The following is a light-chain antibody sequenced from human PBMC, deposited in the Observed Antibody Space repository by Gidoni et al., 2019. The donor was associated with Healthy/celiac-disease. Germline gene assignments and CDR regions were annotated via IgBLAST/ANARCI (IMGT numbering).Light chain of an antibody. CDR3: QQRLLT. Sequence: EIVLTQSPATLSLSPGERATLSCRASQGVSSYLAWYQQKPGQAPRLLIYDASNRATGIPARFSGSGPGTDFTLTISSLEPEDFAVYYCQQRLLTFGGXTKVEIK. CDR2: DAS. CDR1: QGVSSY. V-gene: IGKV3D-11*01. J-gene: IGKJ4*01.